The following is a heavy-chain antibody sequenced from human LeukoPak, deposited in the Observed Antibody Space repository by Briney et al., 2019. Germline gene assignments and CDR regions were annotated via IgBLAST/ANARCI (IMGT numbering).Heavy chain of an antibody. CDR3: ARDMTGRDGYKSLPHYMDV. CDR1: GASISSGTFY. D-gene: IGHD5-24*01. J-gene: IGHJ6*03. Sequence: TLSLTCTVSGASISSGTFYWGWIRQPAGKGLEWIGHMYTSGSTNYNPSLKSRVTILIDTSKNQFSLKLSSVTAADTAVYYCARDMTGRDGYKSLPHYMDVWGKGTTVTVSS. CDR2: MYTSGST. V-gene: IGHV4-61*09.